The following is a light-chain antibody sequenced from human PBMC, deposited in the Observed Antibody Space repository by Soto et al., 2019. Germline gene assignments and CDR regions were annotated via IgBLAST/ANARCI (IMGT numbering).Light chain of an antibody. CDR3: WASAGGNPLM. Sequence: QSALTQPASVSGSPGQSITISCTGTRSDVGSDNLVSWYQQYPGKAPKLVIYEATKRPSGVSNRFSGSKSANTASLTISGLQAEDEADYYCWASAGGNPLMFGGGTQLTVL. V-gene: IGLV2-23*01. CDR1: RSDVGSDNL. J-gene: IGLJ3*02. CDR2: EAT.